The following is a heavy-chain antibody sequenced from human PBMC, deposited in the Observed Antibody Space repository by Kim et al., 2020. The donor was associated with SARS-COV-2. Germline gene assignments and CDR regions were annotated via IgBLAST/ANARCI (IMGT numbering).Heavy chain of an antibody. CDR3: ARDPHRGALDY. J-gene: IGHJ4*02. CDR2: INEPGTDK. V-gene: IGHV3-7*01. CDR1: GFRFSDSW. D-gene: IGHD2-15*01. Sequence: GGSLRLSCAVSGFRFSDSWMSWVRQAPGKGLEWVANINEPGTDKYYVDSLEGRFVISRYNAKNSLYLQMNSLRAEDTAVYFCARDPHRGALDYWGQGVLV.